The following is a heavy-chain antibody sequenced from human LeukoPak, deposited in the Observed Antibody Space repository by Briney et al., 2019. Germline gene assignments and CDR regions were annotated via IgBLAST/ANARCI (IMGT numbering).Heavy chain of an antibody. CDR1: GFSIEDHS. CDR3: AKGAYDYVWGSHDY. J-gene: IGHJ4*02. CDR2: ISGSGANT. V-gene: IGHV3-23*01. D-gene: IGHD3-16*01. Sequence: GGSLRLSCAAFGFSIEDHSMHWVRQAPGKGLEWVSAISGSGANTYYTDSVKGRFTIARDNSKNTLYLQMNSLRAEDTAVYYCAKGAYDYVWGSHDYWGQGTLVTVSS.